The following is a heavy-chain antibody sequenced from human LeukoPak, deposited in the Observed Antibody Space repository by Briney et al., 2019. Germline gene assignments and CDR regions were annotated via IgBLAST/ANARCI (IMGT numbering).Heavy chain of an antibody. V-gene: IGHV3-20*04. CDR3: ARDTTQWELLWDYFDY. D-gene: IGHD1-26*01. Sequence: GGSLRLSCAASGFTFDDYGMSWVRQAPGKGLEWVSGINWNGGSTTYADSVKGRFTISRDNAKNSLYLQMNSLRAEDTALYYCARDTTQWELLWDYFDYWGQGTLVTVSS. J-gene: IGHJ4*02. CDR2: INWNGGST. CDR1: GFTFDDYG.